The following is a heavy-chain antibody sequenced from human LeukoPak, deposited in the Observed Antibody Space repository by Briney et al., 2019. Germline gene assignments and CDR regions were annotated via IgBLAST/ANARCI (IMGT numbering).Heavy chain of an antibody. CDR3: ARVEGVYSSSWYVDY. CDR1: GGSFSGYD. D-gene: IGHD6-13*01. Sequence: PSETLSLPCAVYGGSFSGYDWSGIRQPPGKGLEWIGEINHSGSTNCNPSLKSRVTISVDTSKNQFSLKLSSVTAADTAVYYCARVEGVYSSSWYVDYWGQGTLVTVSS. V-gene: IGHV4-34*01. J-gene: IGHJ4*02. CDR2: INHSGST.